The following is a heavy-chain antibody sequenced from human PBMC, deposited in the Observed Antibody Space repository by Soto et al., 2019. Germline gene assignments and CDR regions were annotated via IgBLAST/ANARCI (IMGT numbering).Heavy chain of an antibody. J-gene: IGHJ4*02. Sequence: EVQLLDSGGGLVQPGGSLRLSCAASGFTFSSYAMTWVRQAPGRGLEWVSAISGSGSNTYYADSVRGRFTVSRDNSKNTLYLQMNSLRVEDTAVFYCARVLLWFGDLPQRGANFDSWGQGTLVTVSS. D-gene: IGHD3-10*01. CDR2: ISGSGSNT. CDR1: GFTFSSYA. CDR3: ARVLLWFGDLPQRGANFDS. V-gene: IGHV3-23*01.